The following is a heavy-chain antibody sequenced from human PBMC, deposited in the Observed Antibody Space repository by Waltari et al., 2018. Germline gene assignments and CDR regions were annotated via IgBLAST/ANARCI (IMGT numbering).Heavy chain of an antibody. V-gene: IGHV1-2*02. J-gene: IGHJ3*02. CDR3: ARDLFPNFWSGYGFDI. Sequence: QVHLVQSGAEVKKPGASVRVSCKTSGYTFSDYYIYWVRQAPGQGLERMGWINPKSGATNPAQKFQGRVTLTRDTSTSTVYMELRGLTSDDTAIYYCARDLFPNFWSGYGFDIWGQGTKVTVSS. CDR1: GYTFSDYY. D-gene: IGHD3-3*01. CDR2: INPKSGAT.